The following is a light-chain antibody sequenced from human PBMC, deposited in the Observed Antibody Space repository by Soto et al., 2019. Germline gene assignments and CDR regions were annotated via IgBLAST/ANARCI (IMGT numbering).Light chain of an antibody. J-gene: IGKJ4*01. Sequence: AIQLTQSPSSLSASVGDRVTITCRASQGISSALAWYQQKPGKARKLLIYDAFSLESGVPSRFSGSGSGTDFTPTISSLQPEDFATYYRQQFNNYPPFGGGTKVEIK. CDR2: DAF. CDR1: QGISSA. V-gene: IGKV1D-13*01. CDR3: QQFNNYPP.